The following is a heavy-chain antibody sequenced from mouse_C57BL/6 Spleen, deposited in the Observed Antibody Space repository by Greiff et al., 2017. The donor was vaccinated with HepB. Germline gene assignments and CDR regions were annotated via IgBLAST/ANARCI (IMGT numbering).Heavy chain of an antibody. V-gene: IGHV1-82*01. CDR3: ASRDYYYYFDY. CDR2: IYPGDGDT. J-gene: IGHJ2*01. Sequence: QVQLQQSGPELVKPGDSVKISCKASGYEFSSSWMNWVKQRPGKGLEWIGRIYPGDGDTNYNGKFEGKATLTADKSSSTAYMHLSSLTSEDSAVYCCASRDYYYYFDYWGQGTTLTVSS. CDR1: GYEFSSSW. D-gene: IGHD1-1*01.